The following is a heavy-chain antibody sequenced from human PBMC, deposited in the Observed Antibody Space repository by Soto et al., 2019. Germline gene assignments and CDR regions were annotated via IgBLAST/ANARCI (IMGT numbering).Heavy chain of an antibody. V-gene: IGHV4-30-4*01. CDR3: ARDRLGYCTSTSCYYGMDV. J-gene: IGHJ6*02. CDR2: IYYSGST. D-gene: IGHD2-2*01. CDR1: SGSISSGDYY. Sequence: SETLSLTCTVSSGSISSGDYYWSWIRQPPGKGLEWIGAIYYSGSTYYNPSLKSRLIISVDTSKNQFSLKLSSVTAADTAVYYCARDRLGYCTSTSCYYGMDVWGQGTTVTVSS.